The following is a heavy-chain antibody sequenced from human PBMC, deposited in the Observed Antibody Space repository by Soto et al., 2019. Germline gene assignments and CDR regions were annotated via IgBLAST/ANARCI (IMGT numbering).Heavy chain of an antibody. D-gene: IGHD1-1*01. CDR3: ARGRYGDY. CDR1: GYTFTSYG. J-gene: IGHJ4*02. V-gene: IGHV1-18*01. CDR2: ISAHNGNT. Sequence: QVHLVQSGAEVKKPGASVKVSCKASGYTFTSYGITWVRQAPGQGLEWMGWISAHNGNTDYAQKHQGRVIVTRDTSTSTADTELRSLRSDDTAVYYCARGRYGDYWGQGALVTVSS.